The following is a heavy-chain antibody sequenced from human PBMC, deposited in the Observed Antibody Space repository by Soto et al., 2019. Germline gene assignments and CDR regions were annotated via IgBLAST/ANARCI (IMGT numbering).Heavy chain of an antibody. V-gene: IGHV1-18*01. J-gene: IGHJ3*02. D-gene: IGHD3-3*01. CDR2: ISAYNGNT. Sequence: ASVKVSCKASGYTFTSYGISWVRQAPGQGLEWMGWISAYNGNTNYAQKLQGRVTMTTDTSTSTAYMELRSLRSDDTAVYYCARDQPRLRFLEWLPDAFDIWGQRTMVTVSS. CDR1: GYTFTSYG. CDR3: ARDQPRLRFLEWLPDAFDI.